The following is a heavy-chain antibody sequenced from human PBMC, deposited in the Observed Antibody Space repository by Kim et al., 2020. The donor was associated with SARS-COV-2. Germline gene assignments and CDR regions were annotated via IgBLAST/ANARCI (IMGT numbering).Heavy chain of an antibody. CDR3: ARGGQKWAWAREWELPFDY. CDR2: ISYDGSNK. J-gene: IGHJ4*02. D-gene: IGHD1-26*01. V-gene: IGHV3-30*04. Sequence: GGSLRLSCAASGFTFSSYAMHWVRQAPGKGLEWVAVISYDGSNKYYADSVKGRFTISRDNSKNTLYLQMNSLRAEDTAVYYCARGGQKWAWAREWELPFDYWGQGTLVTVSS. CDR1: GFTFSSYA.